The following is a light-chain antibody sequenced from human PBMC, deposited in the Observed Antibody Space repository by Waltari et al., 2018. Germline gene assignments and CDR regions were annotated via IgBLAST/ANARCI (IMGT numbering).Light chain of an antibody. CDR3: MQALQTPYT. J-gene: IGKJ2*01. CDR2: LGS. CDR1: QSLLHSNGYNY. Sequence: DIVMTQSPLSLPVTPGEPASISCRSSQSLLHSNGYNYLDWYLQKPWQSPQLLIYLGSNRAAGVPDRFSGSGSGTDCTLKISRVEAEDVGVYYCMQALQTPYTFGQGTKLEIK. V-gene: IGKV2-28*01.